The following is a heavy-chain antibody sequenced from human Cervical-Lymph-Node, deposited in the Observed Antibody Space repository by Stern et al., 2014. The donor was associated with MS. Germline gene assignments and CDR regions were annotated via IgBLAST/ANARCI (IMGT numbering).Heavy chain of an antibody. CDR3: ARDNGGWSVDS. Sequence: VQLLESGAEVKKPGASVKVSCKAFGYTFTSNKMHWVRQAPGQGLEGMGIINPGGGRTRYAQKLQGRVTMTRDTSTSTVYMELTSLRSEDTAVYSCARDNGGWSVDSWGQGTLVIVSS. CDR2: INPGGGRT. V-gene: IGHV1-46*01. J-gene: IGHJ4*02. CDR1: GYTFTSNK. D-gene: IGHD6-19*01.